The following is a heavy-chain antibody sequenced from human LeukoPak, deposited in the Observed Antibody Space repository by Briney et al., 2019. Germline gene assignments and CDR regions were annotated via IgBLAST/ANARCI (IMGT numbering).Heavy chain of an antibody. V-gene: IGHV3-33*01. D-gene: IGHD4-23*01. CDR3: ARDTNLYGGPRASGGCDF. Sequence: GGSLRLSCAASGFTFSNYGMHWVRKATGKGLEWVAVIWYDESNKYYSDSVTGRFTISRDNSKNTLYLQMNSLRAEDTAVYYCARDTNLYGGPRASGGCDFWSLGTPVTVSS. CDR2: IWYDESNK. CDR1: GFTFSNYG. J-gene: IGHJ4*02.